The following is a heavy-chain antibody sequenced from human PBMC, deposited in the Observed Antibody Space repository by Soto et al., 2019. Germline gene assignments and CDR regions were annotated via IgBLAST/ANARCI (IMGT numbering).Heavy chain of an antibody. Sequence: SKTLSLTCAVHGGSFSGYYWDWIRQPPGKGLEWIGEVNHGGTSNYNPSLKSRVTISVDKSKNQFSLKLSSVTAADTAVYYCARSPDSSGYYPRWYYYGMDVWGQGTTVTVSS. CDR2: VNHGGTS. D-gene: IGHD3-22*01. CDR1: GGSFSGYY. V-gene: IGHV4-34*01. J-gene: IGHJ6*02. CDR3: ARSPDSSGYYPRWYYYGMDV.